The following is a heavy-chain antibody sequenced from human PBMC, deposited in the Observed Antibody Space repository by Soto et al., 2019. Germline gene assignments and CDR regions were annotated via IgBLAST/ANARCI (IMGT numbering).Heavy chain of an antibody. Sequence: DVQLVDSGGGLVQPGGSLRLSCAASGFTFSTYAMSWVRQAPGKGLEWVPLVSATAGTTYYTDSVKGRFTISRDNSRNIVYLQMNGLRADDTAVYYCAKDRLAGGFDYWGQGTLVTVSS. CDR2: VSATAGTT. V-gene: IGHV3-23*04. J-gene: IGHJ4*02. CDR3: AKDRLAGGFDY. CDR1: GFTFSTYA. D-gene: IGHD3-16*01.